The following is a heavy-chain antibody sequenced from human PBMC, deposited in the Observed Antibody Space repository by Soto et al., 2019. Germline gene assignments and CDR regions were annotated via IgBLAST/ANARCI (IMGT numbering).Heavy chain of an antibody. CDR1: GYTFTSYS. Sequence: QVPLVQSGAEVKKPGASVKVSCKASGYTFTSYSMHWVRQAPGQSLEWMGWINAGNGNTKYSQYFQGRVTLTRDTSASTAYMDLSSLRSEDTAVYYCARDDCSGGRCYSDAFDIWGQGTMVTVSS. CDR2: INAGNGNT. CDR3: ARDDCSGGRCYSDAFDI. V-gene: IGHV1-3*01. D-gene: IGHD2-15*01. J-gene: IGHJ3*02.